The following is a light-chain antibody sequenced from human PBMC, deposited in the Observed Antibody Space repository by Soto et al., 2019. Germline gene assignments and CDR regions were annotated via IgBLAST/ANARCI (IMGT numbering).Light chain of an antibody. V-gene: IGLV2-14*01. CDR2: EVT. CDR3: CSYSSSSSLVV. Sequence: QSALTQPASVSGSPGQPITISCTGSSRDVGGYNFVSWYQQYPGKAPKVMIYEVTNRPSGVSDRFSGSKSGSTAFLTISGLQAEDEAVYYCCSYSSSSSLVVFGGGTKLTLL. J-gene: IGLJ2*01. CDR1: SRDVGGYNF.